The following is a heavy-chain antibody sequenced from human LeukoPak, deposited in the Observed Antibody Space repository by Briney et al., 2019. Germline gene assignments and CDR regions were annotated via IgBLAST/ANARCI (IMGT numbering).Heavy chain of an antibody. D-gene: IGHD5-24*01. CDR3: AIWATIGY. V-gene: IGHV3-48*03. CDR1: GFTFSSYE. J-gene: IGHJ4*02. CDR2: ISSSSNTI. Sequence: PGGSLRLSCAASGFTFSSYEMNWVRQAPGKGLEWVSYISSSSNTIYYADSVKGRFTISRDNAKNSLYLQMNSLRAEDTAIYYCAIWATIGYWGQGTLVTVSS.